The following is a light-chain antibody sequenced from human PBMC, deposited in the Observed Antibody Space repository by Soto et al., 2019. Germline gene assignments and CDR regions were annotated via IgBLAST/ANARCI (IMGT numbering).Light chain of an antibody. V-gene: IGKV3D-20*02. CDR3: QQRSNWPIT. J-gene: IGKJ5*01. Sequence: EIVLTQSPGTLSLPPGERATLSCRASQSVSSSYLAWYHQKPGQAPRLLIYAASTRATGIPDRFSGSGSGTDFTLTISSLEPEDFAVYYCQQRSNWPITFGQGTRLEIK. CDR1: QSVSSSY. CDR2: AAS.